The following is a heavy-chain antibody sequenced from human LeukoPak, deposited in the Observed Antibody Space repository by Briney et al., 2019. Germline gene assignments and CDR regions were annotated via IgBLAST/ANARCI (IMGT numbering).Heavy chain of an antibody. V-gene: IGHV3-30*03. CDR2: TSNDGSRT. Sequence: PGGFLRLSCAASGFTVNSDGVHWVRQAPGKGLEWVTFTSNDGSRTYYADSVKGRFTFSRDNSENMFYLQMNSLRADDTAVYYCARDRRGTWSIDFWGQGVLVTVSS. D-gene: IGHD1-1*01. CDR1: GFTVNSDG. CDR3: ARDRRGTWSIDF. J-gene: IGHJ4*02.